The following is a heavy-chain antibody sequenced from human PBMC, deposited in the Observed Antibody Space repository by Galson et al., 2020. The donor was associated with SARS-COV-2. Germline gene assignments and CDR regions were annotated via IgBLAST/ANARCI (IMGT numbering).Heavy chain of an antibody. D-gene: IGHD6-13*01. CDR1: GGTFSSYA. CDR2: IIPIFGTA. J-gene: IGHJ5*02. Sequence: SVKVSCKASGGTFSSYAISWVRQAPGQGLEWMGGIIPIFGTAHYAQKFQGRVTITADESTSTAYMELSSLRSEDTAVYYCARAPIAAAGTGWFDPWGQGTLVTVSS. V-gene: IGHV1-69*13. CDR3: ARAPIAAAGTGWFDP.